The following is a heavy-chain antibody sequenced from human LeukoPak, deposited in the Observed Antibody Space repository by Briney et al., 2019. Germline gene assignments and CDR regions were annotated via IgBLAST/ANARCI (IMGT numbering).Heavy chain of an antibody. V-gene: IGHV3-23*01. J-gene: IGHJ4*02. CDR3: AKERVYTSSGWYEGRGTGEFDY. CDR2: ISGSGGST. CDR1: GFTFSSYA. D-gene: IGHD6-19*01. Sequence: PGGSLRLSCAASGFTFSSYAMSWVRQAPGKGLKWVSAISGSGGSTYYADSVKGRFTISRDNSKNTLYLQMNSLRAEDTAVYYCAKERVYTSSGWYEGRGTGEFDYWGQGTLVTVSS.